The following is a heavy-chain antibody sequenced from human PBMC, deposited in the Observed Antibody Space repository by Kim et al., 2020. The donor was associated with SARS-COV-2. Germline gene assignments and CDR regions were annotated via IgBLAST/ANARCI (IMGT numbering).Heavy chain of an antibody. Sequence: SETLSLTCTVSGGSISRSSYYWGWIRQPPGKGLEWIGSIYYSGSTYYNPSLKSRVTISVDTSKNQFSLKLSSVNAADTAVYYCARTPAGYYDSSGYYYALYYFVYWGQGTLVTVSS. CDR3: ARTPAGYYDSSGYYYALYYFVY. V-gene: IGHV4-39*01. CDR2: IYYSGST. J-gene: IGHJ4*02. CDR1: GGSISRSSYY. D-gene: IGHD3-22*01.